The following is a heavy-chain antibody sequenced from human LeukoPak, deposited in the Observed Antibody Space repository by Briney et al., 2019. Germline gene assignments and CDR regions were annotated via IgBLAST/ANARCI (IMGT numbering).Heavy chain of an antibody. CDR2: IYYSGST. D-gene: IGHD2-8*01. CDR1: GGSISSGGYY. CDR3: ARRRYSVMVSPFDY. V-gene: IGHV4-31*03. Sequence: PSETLSLTCTVSGGSISSGGYYWSWIRQRPGKGLEWIGYIYYSGSTYYNPSLKSRVTISVDTSKNQFSLKLSSVTAADTAVYYCARRRYSVMVSPFDYWGQGTLVTVSS. J-gene: IGHJ4*02.